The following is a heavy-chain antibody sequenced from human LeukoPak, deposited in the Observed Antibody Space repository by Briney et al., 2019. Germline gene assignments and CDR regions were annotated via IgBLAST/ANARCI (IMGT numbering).Heavy chain of an antibody. CDR2: IHLDGRTT. Sequence: GGSLRLSCAASGFTFSSYWMHWVRKRPGKGLVWVSRIHLDGRTTNYADSVKGRFTISRDNAKNTLSLEMNSLRPEDTAVYYCARGGSPSDYWGQGTLVSVSS. J-gene: IGHJ4*02. D-gene: IGHD3-16*01. V-gene: IGHV3-74*01. CDR3: ARGGSPSDY. CDR1: GFTFSSYW.